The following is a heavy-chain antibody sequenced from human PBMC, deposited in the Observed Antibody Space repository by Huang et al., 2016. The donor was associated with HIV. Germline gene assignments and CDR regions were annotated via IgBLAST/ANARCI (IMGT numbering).Heavy chain of an antibody. CDR2: IIPIFGTS. Sequence: VQLVQSGAEVKKPGSSVRVSCKASGGTFTNYAISWVRQAPGQGLEWMGGIIPIFGTSDYAQKFQGRVTSTADKSTDTAYLERRSLRTEDTAVYYCARASRDGYPLDYYFYYMDVWGEGTAIIVSS. CDR3: ARASRDGYPLDYYFYYMDV. J-gene: IGHJ6*03. D-gene: IGHD5-12*01. CDR1: GGTFTNYA. V-gene: IGHV1-69*13.